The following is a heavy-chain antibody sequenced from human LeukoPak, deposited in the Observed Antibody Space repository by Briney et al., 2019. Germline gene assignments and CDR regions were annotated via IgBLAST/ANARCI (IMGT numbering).Heavy chain of an antibody. V-gene: IGHV3-7*01. D-gene: IGHD3-22*01. J-gene: IGHJ4*02. Sequence: GGSLRLSCAASGFTFSSYLMSWVRQAPGKGLEWVANIKQDGSEKYYVDSVKGRFTISRDNAKNSLYLQMNSLRAEDTAVYYCARSGNYYDSSGFKSWYYFDYWGQGTLVTVSS. CDR2: IKQDGSEK. CDR1: GFTFSSYL. CDR3: ARSGNYYDSSGFKSWYYFDY.